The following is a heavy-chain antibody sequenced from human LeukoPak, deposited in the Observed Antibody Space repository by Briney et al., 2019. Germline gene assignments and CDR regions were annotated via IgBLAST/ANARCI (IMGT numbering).Heavy chain of an antibody. CDR2: ISSSSSYI. D-gene: IGHD1-26*01. V-gene: IGHV3-21*01. CDR3: ARELPYSGSPFDY. J-gene: IGHJ4*02. CDR1: GFTFSSYS. Sequence: GGSLRLSCAASGFTFSSYSMNWVRQAPGKGLEWVSFISSSSSYIYYADSMKGRFTISRDNAKNSLDLQMNSLRAEDTAVYYCARELPYSGSPFDYWGQGTLVTVSS.